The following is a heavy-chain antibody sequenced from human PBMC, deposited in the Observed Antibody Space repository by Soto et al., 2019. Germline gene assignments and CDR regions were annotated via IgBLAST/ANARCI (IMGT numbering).Heavy chain of an antibody. CDR3: AKASGYYDFWSGLR. CDR1: GFTFSSYA. J-gene: IGHJ4*02. Sequence: GGSLRLSCAASGFTFSSYAMSWVRQAPGKGLEWVSAISGSGGSTYYADSVKGRFTISRDNSKNTLCLQMNSLRAEDTAVYYCAKASGYYDFWSGLRWGQGTLVTVSS. D-gene: IGHD3-3*01. CDR2: ISGSGGST. V-gene: IGHV3-23*01.